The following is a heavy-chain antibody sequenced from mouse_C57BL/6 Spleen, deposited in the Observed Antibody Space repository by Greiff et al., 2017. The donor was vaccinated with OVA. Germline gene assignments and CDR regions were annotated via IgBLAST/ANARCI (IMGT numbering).Heavy chain of an antibody. Sequence: EVQRVESGPGLVKPSQSLSLTCSVTGYSITSGYYWNWIRQFPGNKLEWMGYISYDGSNNYNPSLKNRISITRDTSKNQFFLKLNTVTTEDTATYYCARDGTTVVVDYWGQGTTLTVSS. J-gene: IGHJ2*01. CDR1: GYSITSGYY. CDR3: ARDGTTVVVDY. CDR2: ISYDGSN. D-gene: IGHD1-1*01. V-gene: IGHV3-6*01.